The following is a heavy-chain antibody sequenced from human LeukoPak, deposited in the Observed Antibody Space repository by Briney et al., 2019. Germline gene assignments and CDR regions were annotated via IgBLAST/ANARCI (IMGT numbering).Heavy chain of an antibody. J-gene: IGHJ4*02. CDR3: ARDDDGRGGY. V-gene: IGHV3-21*01. CDR1: GFTFSTYN. Sequence: PGGSLRLSCAASGFTFSTYNMNWVRQAPGKGLEWVSFISSSSSYIYYADSVKGRFTISRDNAKNSLYLQMNSLRAEDTAVYYCARDDDGRGGYWGQGTLVTVSS. CDR2: ISSSSSYI. D-gene: IGHD1-1*01.